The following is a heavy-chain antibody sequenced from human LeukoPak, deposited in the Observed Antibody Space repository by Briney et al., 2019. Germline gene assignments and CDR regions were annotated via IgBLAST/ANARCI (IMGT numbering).Heavy chain of an antibody. CDR1: GGSISSSSYY. J-gene: IGHJ4*02. D-gene: IGHD3-16*02. CDR3: ARENYDYVWESYRPTH. Sequence: PSETLSLTCTVSGGSISSSSYYWGWIRQPPGKGLEWIGSIYYSGSTYYNPSLKSRVTISVDTSKNQFSLKLSSVTAADTAVYYCARENYDYVWESYRPTHWGQGTLVTVSS. V-gene: IGHV4-39*02. CDR2: IYYSGST.